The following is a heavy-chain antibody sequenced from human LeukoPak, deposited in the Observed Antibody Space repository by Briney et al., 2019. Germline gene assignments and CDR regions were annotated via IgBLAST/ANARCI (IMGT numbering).Heavy chain of an antibody. CDR3: ARASKDDFWSGYYIHYYYYGMDV. CDR1: GYTFTSYD. D-gene: IGHD3-3*01. CDR2: MNPNSGNT. J-gene: IGHJ6*02. Sequence: ASVKVSCKASGYTFTSYDINWVRQAPGQGLEWMGWMNPNSGNTGYAQKFQGRVTMTRNTSISTAYMELSSLRSEDTAVYYCARASKDDFWSGYYIHYYYYGMDVWGQGTTVTVSS. V-gene: IGHV1-8*01.